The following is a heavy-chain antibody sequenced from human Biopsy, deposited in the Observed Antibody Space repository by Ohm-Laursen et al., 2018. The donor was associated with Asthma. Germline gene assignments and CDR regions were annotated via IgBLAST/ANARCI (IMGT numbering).Heavy chain of an antibody. Sequence: GSLRLSCTASGFTFSSYSMNWVRQAPGKGLEWVSYISSSSSTIYYAYSVKGRFTISRDNAKNSLYLQMNSLRAEDTAVYYCASQSSGPDFWSGYYYFDYWGQGTLVTVSS. CDR1: GFTFSSYS. CDR3: ASQSSGPDFWSGYYYFDY. D-gene: IGHD3-3*01. CDR2: ISSSSSTI. J-gene: IGHJ4*02. V-gene: IGHV3-48*01.